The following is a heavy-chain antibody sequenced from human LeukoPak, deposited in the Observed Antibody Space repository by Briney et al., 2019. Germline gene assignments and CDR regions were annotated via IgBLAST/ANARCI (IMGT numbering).Heavy chain of an antibody. Sequence: PSETLSLTCTVSGGSISSGDYYWSWIRQPPGKGLEWIGYIYYSGSPYSNPSLKSRLTISVDTSKNQFSLKLSSVTAADTAVYFCARVLVDCSGGSCYYFDYWGQGTLVTVSS. CDR1: GGSISSGDYY. CDR2: IYYSGSP. V-gene: IGHV4-30-4*01. D-gene: IGHD2-15*01. CDR3: ARVLVDCSGGSCYYFDY. J-gene: IGHJ4*02.